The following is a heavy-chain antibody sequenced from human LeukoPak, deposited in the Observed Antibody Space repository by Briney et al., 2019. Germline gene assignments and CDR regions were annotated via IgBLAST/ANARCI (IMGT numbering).Heavy chain of an antibody. CDR3: ARHAYYDILTGYYWSSSFDY. J-gene: IGHJ4*02. CDR2: IIPIFGTA. CDR1: GGTFSSYA. V-gene: IGHV1-69*05. Sequence: SVKVSFKASGGTFSSYAISWVRQAPGQGLEWMGGIIPIFGTANYAQKFQGRVTITTDESTSTAYMELSSLRSEDTAVYYCARHAYYDILTGYYWSSSFDYWGQGTLVTVSS. D-gene: IGHD3-9*01.